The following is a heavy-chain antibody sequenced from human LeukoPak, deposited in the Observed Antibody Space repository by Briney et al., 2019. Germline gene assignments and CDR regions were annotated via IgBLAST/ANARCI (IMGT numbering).Heavy chain of an antibody. CDR3: ARGAVPTIFGVVINHYYYMDV. Sequence: VASVKVSCKASGYTFTSYDINWVRQATGQGLEWMGWMNPNSGNTGYAQKFQGRVTMTRNTSISTAYMELSSLRSKDTAVYYCARGAVPTIFGVVINHYYYMDVWGKGTTVTVSS. D-gene: IGHD3-3*01. V-gene: IGHV1-8*01. CDR1: GYTFTSYD. J-gene: IGHJ6*03. CDR2: MNPNSGNT.